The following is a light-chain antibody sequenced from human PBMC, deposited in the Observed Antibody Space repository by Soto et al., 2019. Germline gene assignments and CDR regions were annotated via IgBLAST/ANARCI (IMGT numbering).Light chain of an antibody. CDR3: QQSYSTPPT. Sequence: DIQMTQSPASLSASVGDRVTISCRASPSIGRNLNWYQQKPGKAPTLLMFTSSNLQSGVPSRFSGSGSGTDFILTISSLQPEDFATYYCQQSYSTPPTFGQGTKVEIK. V-gene: IGKV1-39*01. CDR1: PSIGRN. CDR2: TSS. J-gene: IGKJ1*01.